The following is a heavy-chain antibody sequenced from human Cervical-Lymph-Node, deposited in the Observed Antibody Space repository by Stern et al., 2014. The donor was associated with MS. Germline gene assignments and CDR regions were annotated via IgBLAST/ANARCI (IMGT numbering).Heavy chain of an antibody. CDR3: VRDPQALDY. D-gene: IGHD3-16*02. J-gene: IGHJ4*02. CDR1: GFTFSSSS. V-gene: IGHV3-48*01. Sequence: EVQLVESGGGLVQPGGSLRLSCAASGFTFSSSSMNWVRQAPGQGLEWVAYIRSSGSPIYYADSVKGRFTISRDNAKNSLYLQMNSLRAEDTAVYYCVRDPQALDYWGQGTLVTVSS. CDR2: IRSSGSPI.